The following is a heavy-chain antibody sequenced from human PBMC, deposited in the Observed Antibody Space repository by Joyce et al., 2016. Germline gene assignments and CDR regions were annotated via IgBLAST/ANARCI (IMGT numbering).Heavy chain of an antibody. CDR2: LYNSRST. Sequence: QVQLQESGPGLVKPSETLSLTCTVSGASITSYSWSGIRQPPGKGLEWIGCLYNSRSTNYNPSLKSRVTISVDTSKSQFSLRLSSVTAADTAVYYCARNNYDLIDFWGQGTLVTVSS. V-gene: IGHV4-59*01. CDR1: GASITSYS. J-gene: IGHJ4*02. D-gene: IGHD4-11*01. CDR3: ARNNYDLIDF.